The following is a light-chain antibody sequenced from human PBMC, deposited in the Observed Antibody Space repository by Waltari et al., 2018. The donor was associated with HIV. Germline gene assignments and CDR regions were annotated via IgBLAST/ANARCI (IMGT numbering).Light chain of an antibody. CDR2: EVS. CDR1: SSDLGGYNY. V-gene: IGLV2-8*01. CDR3: NSYAGSNNWV. J-gene: IGLJ3*02. Sequence: QSALTQPPSASGSPGQSVTISCTGTSSDLGGYNYVPWYQQHPGKAPKLMIYEVSKRPSGVPDRFSGSKSGNTASLTVSGLQAEDEADYYCNSYAGSNNWVFGGGTKLTVL.